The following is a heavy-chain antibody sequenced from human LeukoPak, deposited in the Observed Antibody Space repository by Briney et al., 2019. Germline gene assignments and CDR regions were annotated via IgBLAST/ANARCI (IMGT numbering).Heavy chain of an antibody. CDR2: INHSGST. CDR1: GGSFSGYY. CDR3: ARGGRLRYFDWLLSLDY. D-gene: IGHD3-9*01. Sequence: SETLSLTCAVYGGSFSGYYWSWIRQPPGKGLEWIGEINHSGSTNYNPSLKSRVTISVDTSKNQFSLKLSSVTAADTAVYYCARGGRLRYFDWLLSLDYWGQGTLVTVSS. V-gene: IGHV4-34*01. J-gene: IGHJ4*02.